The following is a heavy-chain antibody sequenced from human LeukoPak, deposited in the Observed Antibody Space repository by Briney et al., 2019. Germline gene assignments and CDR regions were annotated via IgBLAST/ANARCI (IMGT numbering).Heavy chain of an antibody. CDR1: GYTFTSYD. CDR3: AKDSVDAWFDP. J-gene: IGHJ5*02. Sequence: GASVKVSCKASGYTFTSYDINWVRQATGQGLEWMGWINPNSGGTNYAQKFQGRVTMTRDTSISTAYMELSRLRSDDTAVYYCAKDSVDAWFDPWGQGTLVTVSS. V-gene: IGHV1-2*02. CDR2: INPNSGGT. D-gene: IGHD2-15*01.